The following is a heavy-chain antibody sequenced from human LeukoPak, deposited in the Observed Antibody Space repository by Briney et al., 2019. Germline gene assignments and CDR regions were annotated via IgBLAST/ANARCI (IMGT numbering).Heavy chain of an antibody. Sequence: GGSLRLSCAASGLTFSNYGMHWVRQAPGKGLEWVAVISHEGSNQYYADSVKGHFTISRDNSKNMVYLQMNSLRAEDTAVYYCASSFNIAASASDIWGQGTMVTVSS. D-gene: IGHD6-13*01. J-gene: IGHJ3*02. CDR2: ISHEGSNQ. CDR1: GLTFSNYG. V-gene: IGHV3-30*03. CDR3: ASSFNIAASASDI.